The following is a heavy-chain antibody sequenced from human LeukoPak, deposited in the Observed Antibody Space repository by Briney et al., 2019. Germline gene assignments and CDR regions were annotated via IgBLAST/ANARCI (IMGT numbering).Heavy chain of an antibody. V-gene: IGHV1-46*01. Sequence: ASVKVSCKASGYTFTSYYMHWVRQAPGQGLEWMGIINPSGGSTSYAQKFQGRVTMTRDTSTSTVYMELSSLRSEDTAVYYCARERATYYYDSSSSNSYFQHWGQGTLVTVSS. CDR2: INPSGGST. J-gene: IGHJ1*01. CDR3: ARERATYYYDSSSSNSYFQH. D-gene: IGHD3-22*01. CDR1: GYTFTSYY.